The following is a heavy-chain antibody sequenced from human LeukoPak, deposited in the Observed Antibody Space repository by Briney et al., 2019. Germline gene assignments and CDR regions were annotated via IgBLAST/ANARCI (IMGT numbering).Heavy chain of an antibody. CDR1: GFTFTSYW. V-gene: IGHV3-48*03. Sequence: PGGSLRLSCAASGFTFTSYWMSWVRQAPGKGLEWVSYISSSGSTIYYADSVKGRFTISRDNAKNSLYLQMNSLRAEDTAVYYCAELGITMIGGVWGKGTTVTISS. J-gene: IGHJ6*04. CDR2: ISSSGSTI. CDR3: AELGITMIGGV. D-gene: IGHD3-10*02.